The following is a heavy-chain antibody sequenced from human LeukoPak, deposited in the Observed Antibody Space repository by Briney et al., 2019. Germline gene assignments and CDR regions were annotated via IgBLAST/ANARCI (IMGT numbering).Heavy chain of an antibody. J-gene: IGHJ4*02. CDR3: AKEPRITIFGVVIMSPDY. CDR2: IKQDGSEK. D-gene: IGHD3-3*01. V-gene: IGHV3-7*01. Sequence: PGGSLRLSCAASGFTFSSYWMSWVRQAPGKGLEWVANIKQDGSEKYYVDSVKGRFTISRDNSKNTLYLQMNSLRAEDTAVYYCAKEPRITIFGVVIMSPDYWGQGTLVTVSS. CDR1: GFTFSSYW.